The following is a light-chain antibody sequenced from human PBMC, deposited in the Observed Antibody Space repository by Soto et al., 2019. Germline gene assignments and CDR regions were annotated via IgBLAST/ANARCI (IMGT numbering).Light chain of an antibody. Sequence: EIVMTQSPATLSVSPGERATLSCRASQSISSNLGWYQQRPGQAPRLLIYGASTRATGIPARFSGSGSGTEFTLSISSLQSEDFAVKYCQQYNTWRSITSGHGTRLEIK. CDR1: QSISSN. V-gene: IGKV3-15*01. J-gene: IGKJ5*01. CDR2: GAS. CDR3: QQYNTWRSIT.